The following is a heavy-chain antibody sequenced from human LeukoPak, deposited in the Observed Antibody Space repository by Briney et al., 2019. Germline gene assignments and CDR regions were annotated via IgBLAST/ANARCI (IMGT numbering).Heavy chain of an antibody. D-gene: IGHD3-22*01. J-gene: IGHJ4*02. CDR2: IFTNGDT. CDR3: ARLSYYDNSDFALFDY. Sequence: SETLSLTCTVSSDSLSTYYWNWIRQSAGMGLEWIGRIFTNGDTIYNPSLKSRVTLSIDTSKNQFSLKLSSVTAADTAVYYCARLSYYDNSDFALFDYWGQGTLVTVSS. CDR1: SDSLSTYY. V-gene: IGHV4-4*07.